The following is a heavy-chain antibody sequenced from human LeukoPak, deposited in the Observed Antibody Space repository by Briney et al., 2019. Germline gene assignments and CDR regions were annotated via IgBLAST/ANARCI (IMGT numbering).Heavy chain of an antibody. CDR3: GSRRTAMFGVIKGPIDY. Sequence: SETLSFTCAVYGGSFSGYYWSWIRQPPGKGLEWIGEINHSGSTNYNPSLKSRVSISFDTSKNQFSLKLTSVTAADTAVYYCGSRRTAMFGVIKGPIDYWGQGTLVTVSS. D-gene: IGHD3-3*01. CDR1: GGSFSGYY. V-gene: IGHV4-34*01. CDR2: INHSGST. J-gene: IGHJ4*02.